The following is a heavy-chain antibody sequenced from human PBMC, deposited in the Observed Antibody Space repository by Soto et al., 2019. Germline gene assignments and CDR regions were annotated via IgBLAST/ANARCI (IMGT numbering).Heavy chain of an antibody. D-gene: IGHD6-13*01. CDR1: GDSISSYY. V-gene: IGHV4-59*01. Sequence: SETLSLTCTVSGDSISSYYWSWIRQPPGKGLEWIGYIYYTGSTNYNPSLKSRITMSVDTSKNQFSLKLSSVTAADTAVYYCASFYSSIWYYFDYWGQGTLVTVFS. CDR2: IYYTGST. J-gene: IGHJ4*02. CDR3: ASFYSSIWYYFDY.